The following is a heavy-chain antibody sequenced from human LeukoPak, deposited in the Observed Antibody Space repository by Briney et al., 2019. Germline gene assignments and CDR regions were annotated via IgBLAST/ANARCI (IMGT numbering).Heavy chain of an antibody. Sequence: GASVKVSCKASGGTFSSYAISWVRQAPGQGLEWMGGIIPIFGTANYAQKFQGRVTITADESTSTAYMELSSLRSEDTAVYYCARAGRGYSYGSGSDYWGQGTLVTVSS. CDR1: GGTFSSYA. D-gene: IGHD5-18*01. J-gene: IGHJ4*02. CDR3: ARAGRGYSYGSGSDY. V-gene: IGHV1-69*13. CDR2: IIPIFGTA.